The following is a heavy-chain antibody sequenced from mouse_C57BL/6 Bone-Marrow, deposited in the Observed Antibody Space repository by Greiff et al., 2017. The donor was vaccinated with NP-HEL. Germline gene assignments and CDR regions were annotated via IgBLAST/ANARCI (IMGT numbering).Heavy chain of an antibody. Sequence: VHVKQSGAELVRPGSSVKMSCKTSGYTFTSYGINWVKQRPGQGLEWIGYIYIGNGYTEYNEKFKGKATLTSDTSSSTAYMQLSSLTSEDSAIYFCARMVTTVVARMDYWGQGTSVTVSS. CDR2: IYIGNGYT. CDR3: ARMVTTVVARMDY. CDR1: GYTFTSYG. D-gene: IGHD1-1*01. J-gene: IGHJ4*01. V-gene: IGHV1-58*01.